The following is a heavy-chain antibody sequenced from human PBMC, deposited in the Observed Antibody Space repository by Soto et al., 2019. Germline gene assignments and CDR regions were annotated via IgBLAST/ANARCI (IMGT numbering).Heavy chain of an antibody. J-gene: IGHJ3*02. CDR2: IIPIFGTA. D-gene: IGHD3-10*01. V-gene: IGHV1-69*13. CDR3: ARTITMVRGGNAFDI. CDR1: GGTFSSYA. Sequence: AVKVSCKASGGTFSSYAISWVRQAPGQGLEWMGGIIPIFGTANYAQKFQGRVTITADESTSTAYMELSSLRSEDTAVYYCARTITMVRGGNAFDIWGQGTMVTVSS.